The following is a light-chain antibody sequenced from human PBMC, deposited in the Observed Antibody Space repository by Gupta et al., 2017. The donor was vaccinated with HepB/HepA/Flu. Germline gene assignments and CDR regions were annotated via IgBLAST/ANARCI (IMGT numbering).Light chain of an antibody. CDR3: QGGDTISDHPGV. CDR1: NIGINS. J-gene: IGLJ2*01. V-gene: IGLV3-21*03. Sequence: SYVLTQPPSVSVAPGTTARITCGGNNIGINSAHWYQEKPGKAPVLVVYDDSNRPSGIPGRFSGSNSGNTATLTISRVEAGYEADYYCQGGDTISDHPGVFGGGTKLTVL. CDR2: DDS.